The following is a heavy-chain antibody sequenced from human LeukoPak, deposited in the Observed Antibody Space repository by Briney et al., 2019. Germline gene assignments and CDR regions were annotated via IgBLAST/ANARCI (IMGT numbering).Heavy chain of an antibody. Sequence: ASVNASCKASGYSFGDYGFIWVRQAPGQGLEWLGWISAYNGNRNYAQKVEGRVTMTTDTSTSTAYLELRGLRPDDTAVYYRARDDSGAKVDIDYWGQGTLLIVSS. CDR1: GYSFGDYG. V-gene: IGHV1-18*01. D-gene: IGHD5-12*01. CDR3: ARDDSGAKVDIDY. J-gene: IGHJ4*02. CDR2: ISAYNGNR.